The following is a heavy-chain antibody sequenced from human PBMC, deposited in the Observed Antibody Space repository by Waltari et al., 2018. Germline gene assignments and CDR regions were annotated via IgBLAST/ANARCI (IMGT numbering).Heavy chain of an antibody. CDR3: AGTTWRFGNNIDS. D-gene: IGHD3-3*01. V-gene: IGHV4-59*11. CDR2: ISYGGDK. J-gene: IGHJ4*02. CDR1: GAFISSHY. Sequence: QVDLQQAGPGLERPWETLSLTCSVSGAFISSHYCRWIRQSPGKGLEWSGFISYGGDKNYNPSFKSRVTISVDTSKGQVSLVLTSVTAADTAVYFCAGTTWRFGNNIDSWGQGTLVTVSS.